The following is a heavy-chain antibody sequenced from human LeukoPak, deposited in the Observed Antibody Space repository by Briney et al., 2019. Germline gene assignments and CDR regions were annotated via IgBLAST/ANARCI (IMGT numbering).Heavy chain of an antibody. Sequence: PSETLSLTCTVSGGSISRYYWSWIRQPPGKGLEWIGYIYYSGSTNYNPSLKSRVTISVDTSKNQFSLKLSSVTAADAAVYYCARDYYDSSEWGQGTLVTVSS. J-gene: IGHJ4*02. V-gene: IGHV4-59*12. CDR2: IYYSGST. CDR1: GGSISRYY. D-gene: IGHD3-22*01. CDR3: ARDYYDSSE.